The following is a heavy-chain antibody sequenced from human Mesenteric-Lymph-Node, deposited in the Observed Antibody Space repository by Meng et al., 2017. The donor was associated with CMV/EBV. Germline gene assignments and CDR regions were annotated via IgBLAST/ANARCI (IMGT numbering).Heavy chain of an antibody. V-gene: IGHV3-74*01. J-gene: IGHJ4*02. CDR2: IRDDGSDT. Sequence: GGSLRLSCAASGFTFSNYWMHWVRQAPGKGLMWVSRIRDDGSDTNYADSVKGRFTISRDNAKNSLYLQMNSLRAEDTAVYYCARDLFGIHYFDYWGQGTLVTVSS. D-gene: IGHD1-14*01. CDR3: ARDLFGIHYFDY. CDR1: GFTFSNYW.